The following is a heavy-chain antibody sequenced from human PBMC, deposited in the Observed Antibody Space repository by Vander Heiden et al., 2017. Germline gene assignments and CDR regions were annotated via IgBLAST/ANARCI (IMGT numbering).Heavy chain of an antibody. CDR1: GNTLTESS. J-gene: IGHJ3*02. Sequence: QGYLLQSGAEVKKPGASVNVSCKVSGNTLTESSLHWVRQAPGKGLEWMGGFDPEDGETIYAQKFQGRVSMTDDTSTETAYMELSSLRSEDTAVYYCVTSCGGDCSARIGAFDIWGQGTMVTVSS. V-gene: IGHV1-24*01. CDR2: FDPEDGET. CDR3: VTSCGGDCSARIGAFDI. D-gene: IGHD2-21*02.